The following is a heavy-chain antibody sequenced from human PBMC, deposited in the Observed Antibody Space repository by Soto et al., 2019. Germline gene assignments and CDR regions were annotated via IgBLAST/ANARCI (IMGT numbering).Heavy chain of an antibody. Sequence: QVQLVESGGGVVQPGRSLRLSCAASEFTFSTNGMHGVPQAPAKGLGGGAVIWFEGLNKYYADSVKGRFLISRDNSKNTVSPQMNSLRAEDPAVYYCARDRVQMVDGLDVWGQGTTVTVSS. V-gene: IGHV3-33*01. CDR1: EFTFSTNG. CDR2: IWFEGLNK. D-gene: IGHD2-15*01. J-gene: IGHJ6*02. CDR3: ARDRVQMVDGLDV.